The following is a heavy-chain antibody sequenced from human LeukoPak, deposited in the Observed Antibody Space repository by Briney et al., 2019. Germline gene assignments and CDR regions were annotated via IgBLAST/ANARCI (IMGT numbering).Heavy chain of an antibody. CDR1: GFTFNTYG. Sequence: GGSLRLSCAVSGFTFNTYGIHWVRQTPGKGLEWVALISYDGSNKYYADSVKGRFTISRDNSKNTLYLQMDSLRAEDTAVYYCAREGVAVAGTVDYWGQGTLVTVSS. CDR2: ISYDGSNK. D-gene: IGHD6-19*01. V-gene: IGHV3-30*03. CDR3: AREGVAVAGTVDY. J-gene: IGHJ4*02.